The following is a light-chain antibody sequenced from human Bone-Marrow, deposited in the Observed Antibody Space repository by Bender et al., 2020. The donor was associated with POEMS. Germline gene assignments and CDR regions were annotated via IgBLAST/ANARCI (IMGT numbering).Light chain of an antibody. V-gene: IGLV1-40*01. Sequence: QSVLTQPPSVSGAPGQRVTISCTGSASNSGAGYDVHWYQHLPGTAPKLLIYDNTNRPSGVPDRFSASKSGTSASLAISGLQAEDEADYYCGSYAGSYTYVLFGGGTKLTVL. J-gene: IGLJ2*01. CDR2: DNT. CDR3: GSYAGSYTYVL. CDR1: ASNSGAGYD.